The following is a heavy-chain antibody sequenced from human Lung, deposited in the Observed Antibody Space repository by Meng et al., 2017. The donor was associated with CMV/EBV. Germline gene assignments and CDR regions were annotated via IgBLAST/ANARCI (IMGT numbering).Heavy chain of an antibody. V-gene: IGHV3-53*01. CDR2: LYGDGTT. J-gene: IGHJ4*02. D-gene: IGHD2-15*01. CDR1: GFTVSNNH. CDR3: HGAGGSSH. Sequence: SLRLSCAVSGFTVSNNHVTWVRQAPGKGLEWVSFLYGDGTTFYGDSVKGRFTVSRDSFNNMVFLQMTSLRFEDTAVYYCHGAGGSSHWGQGTLVTVSS.